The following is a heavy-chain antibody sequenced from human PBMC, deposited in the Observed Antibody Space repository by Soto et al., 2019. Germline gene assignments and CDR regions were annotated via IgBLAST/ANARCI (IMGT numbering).Heavy chain of an antibody. J-gene: IGHJ4*02. Sequence: QVQLQESGPGLVKPSQTLSLTCTVSGGSINSADYYWTWVRQAPGKGLEWVGDIYFRGSTKYSASLKSRLTISLDTSKNQFSLKLSSVTPADTATYCCARDTEPTSGGIDYWGQGTLVTVSS. CDR3: ARDTEPTSGGIDY. D-gene: IGHD3-16*01. CDR2: IYFRGST. CDR1: GGSINSADYY. V-gene: IGHV4-31*03.